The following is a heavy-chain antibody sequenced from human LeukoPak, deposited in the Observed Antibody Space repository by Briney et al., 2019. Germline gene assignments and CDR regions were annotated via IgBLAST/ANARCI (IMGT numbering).Heavy chain of an antibody. J-gene: IGHJ3*02. V-gene: IGHV4-59*01. D-gene: IGHD3-22*01. CDR3: ARDRYYYDSSGYYWDAFDI. CDR2: FYYSGST. CDR1: GGSISTYY. Sequence: TSSETLSLTCTVSGGSISTYYWSWIRQPPGKGLEWVGYFYYSGSTNYNPSLKSRVTMSVDTSKNHFSLKLSSVTAADTAVYYCARDRYYYDSSGYYWDAFDIWGQGTMVTVSS.